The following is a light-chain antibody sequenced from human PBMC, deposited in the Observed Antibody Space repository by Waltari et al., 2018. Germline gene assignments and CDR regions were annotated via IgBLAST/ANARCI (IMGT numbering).Light chain of an antibody. Sequence: QSALTQPRPVSWSPGQSVTISCAGTSIDIGVYNYISWYQQHPGKAPKLMIYDVTKRPSGVPDRFSCSKSGNTASLTISGLRADDEADYYCCSYSGTYTSWVFGGGTRLTVL. CDR3: CSYSGTYTSWV. CDR1: SIDIGVYNY. V-gene: IGLV2-11*01. CDR2: DVT. J-gene: IGLJ3*02.